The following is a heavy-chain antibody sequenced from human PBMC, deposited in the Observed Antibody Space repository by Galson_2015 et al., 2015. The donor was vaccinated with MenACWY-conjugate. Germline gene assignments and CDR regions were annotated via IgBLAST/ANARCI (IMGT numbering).Heavy chain of an antibody. D-gene: IGHD5-12*01. Sequence: SLRLSCAASGFTFSSYSMNWVRQAPGKGLEWVSSISSSSSYIYYADSVKGRFTISRDNAKNSLYLQMNSLRAEDTAVYYCARDLALSAVATIAESDAFDIWGQGTMVTVSS. CDR3: ARDLALSAVATIAESDAFDI. CDR1: GFTFSSYS. J-gene: IGHJ3*02. CDR2: ISSSSSYI. V-gene: IGHV3-21*01.